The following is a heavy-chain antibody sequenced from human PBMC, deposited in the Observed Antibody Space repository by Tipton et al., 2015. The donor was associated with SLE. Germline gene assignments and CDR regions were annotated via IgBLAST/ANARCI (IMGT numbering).Heavy chain of an antibody. CDR3: AKGSDYYDSSGYFDC. CDR2: ISGSGDNT. V-gene: IGHV3-23*01. D-gene: IGHD3-22*01. J-gene: IGHJ4*02. Sequence: SLRLSCAASGFTFSSYAMSWVRQAPGKGLEWVSTISGSGDNTYYADSVKGRFITSRDNSKNTLYLQMNSLRAEDTAVYYCAKGSDYYDSSGYFDCWGQGTLVTVSS. CDR1: GFTFSSYA.